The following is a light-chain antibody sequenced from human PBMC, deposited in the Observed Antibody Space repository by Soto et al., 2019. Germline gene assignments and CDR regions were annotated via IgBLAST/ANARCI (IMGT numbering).Light chain of an antibody. CDR3: QQSYSTPIT. CDR2: AAS. V-gene: IGKV1-39*01. Sequence: DIQMTQSPSSLSASVGDRVTITCRASQSISSYLNWYQQKPGKAPKLLIYAASSLQSGVPSRFSGSGSGTDLTLTISSLQPEDFATYYCQQSYSTPITFGQGKRLEIK. CDR1: QSISSY. J-gene: IGKJ5*01.